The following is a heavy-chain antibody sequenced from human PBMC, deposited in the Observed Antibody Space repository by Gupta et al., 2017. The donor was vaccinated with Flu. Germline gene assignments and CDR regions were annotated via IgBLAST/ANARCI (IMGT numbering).Heavy chain of an antibody. CDR1: GDGVTSNSAG. Sequence: VQLQQSGPGLVKPSQTLSLTCAISGDGVTSNSAGWSWIRQSPSRGLEWLGRTYYRSKYYNDYASSVKSRITINADTAKNQFSLQLKSVTPEDTAVYFCARDLPAYYDGTGHLFDYWGQGTLVTVSS. CDR3: ARDLPAYYDGTGHLFDY. D-gene: IGHD2-21*01. V-gene: IGHV6-1*01. CDR2: TYYRSKYYN. J-gene: IGHJ4*02.